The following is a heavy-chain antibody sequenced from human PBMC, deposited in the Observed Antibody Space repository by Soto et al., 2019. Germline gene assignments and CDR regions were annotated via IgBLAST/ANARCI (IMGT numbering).Heavy chain of an antibody. V-gene: IGHV1-46*01. Sequence: ASVKVSCKASGYTLTNFYIHWVRQAPGQGLEGMGIINPNGGSTNYAHNFQGRVTIARDTSTSTVYMDLSSLRSEDTAVYYCARDLEDRGVNAEDFDIRRPGTLVNISS. D-gene: IGHD3-10*01. CDR2: INPNGGST. J-gene: IGHJ3*02. CDR3: ARDLEDRGVNAEDFDI. CDR1: GYTLTNFY.